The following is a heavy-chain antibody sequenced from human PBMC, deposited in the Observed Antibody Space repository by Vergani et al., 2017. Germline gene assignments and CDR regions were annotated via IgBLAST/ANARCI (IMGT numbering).Heavy chain of an antibody. CDR3: ARATTSYYYYYYGMDV. Sequence: QVQLVESGGGVVQPGRSLRLSCAASGFTFNNYAIHWVRQAPGKGLEWVAVISYDGSTKYYADSVKGRFTISRDNSKNTLYLQMNSLRGEDTAVYYCARATTSYYYYYYGMDVWGQGTTVTVSS. CDR2: ISYDGSTK. CDR1: GFTFNNYA. J-gene: IGHJ6*02. D-gene: IGHD1-1*01. V-gene: IGHV3-30-3*01.